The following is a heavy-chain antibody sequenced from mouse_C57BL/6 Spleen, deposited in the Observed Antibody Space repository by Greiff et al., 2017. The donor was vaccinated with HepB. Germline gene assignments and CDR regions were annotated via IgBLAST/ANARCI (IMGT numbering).Heavy chain of an antibody. Sequence: VQLQQSGAELVKPGASVKISCKASGYAFSSYGMNWVKQRPGKGLEWIGQIYPGDGDTNYNGKFKGKATLTADNSSSTAYMQLSSLTSEDSAVYFCARTITTVWYFDVWGTGTTVTVSS. CDR1: GYAFSSYG. J-gene: IGHJ1*03. V-gene: IGHV1-80*01. CDR2: IYPGDGDT. D-gene: IGHD1-1*01. CDR3: ARTITTVWYFDV.